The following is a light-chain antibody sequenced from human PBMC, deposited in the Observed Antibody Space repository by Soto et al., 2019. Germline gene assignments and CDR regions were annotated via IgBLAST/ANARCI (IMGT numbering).Light chain of an antibody. CDR3: QKYNSAPRT. J-gene: IGKJ1*01. CDR2: AAF. Sequence: DIQMTQSPSSLSASVGDRVTITCRASQDINNYLAWYQVQPGKGPKLLIYAAFTLQSGVPSRFSGSGSGTDFTLTISSLQPEDVATYFCQKYNSAPRTFGQGTRVEI. CDR1: QDINNY. V-gene: IGKV1-27*01.